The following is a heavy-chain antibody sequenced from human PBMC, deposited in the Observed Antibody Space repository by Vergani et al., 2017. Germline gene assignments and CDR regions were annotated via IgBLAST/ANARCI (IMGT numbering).Heavy chain of an antibody. Sequence: QVQLQESGPGLVKPSQTLSLTCTVSGGSISSGDYYWSWIRQPPGKGLEWIGNIYDSETTRYDPSLKSRLTISQDNSKNQFSLKLKSVTAADTAIYYCASLGYYPDTGGWAWGQGIHVTVSS. J-gene: IGHJ5*02. CDR3: ASLGYYPDTGGWA. CDR1: GGSISSGDYY. CDR2: IYDSETT. D-gene: IGHD3-22*01. V-gene: IGHV4-30-4*08.